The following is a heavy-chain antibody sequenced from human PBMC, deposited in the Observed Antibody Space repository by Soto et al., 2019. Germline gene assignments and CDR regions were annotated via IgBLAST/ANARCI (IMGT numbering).Heavy chain of an antibody. V-gene: IGHV4-39*01. Sequence: QLQLQESGPGLVKPSETLSLTCTVSGGSISSSSYYWGWIRQPPGKGLEWIGSIYYSGSTYYNPSLKSRVTISVDTSKNQFSLKLSSVTATDTAVYYCARSNQHGSKSDLWGRGTLVTVSS. CDR2: IYYSGST. J-gene: IGHJ2*01. CDR3: ARSNQHGSKSDL. D-gene: IGHD3-10*01. CDR1: GGSISSSSYY.